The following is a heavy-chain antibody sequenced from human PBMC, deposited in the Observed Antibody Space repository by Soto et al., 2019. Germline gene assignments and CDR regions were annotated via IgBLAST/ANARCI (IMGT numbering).Heavy chain of an antibody. V-gene: IGHV3-48*03. J-gene: IGHJ4*02. CDR1: GFRFNEYE. CDR2: INSGGSLI. D-gene: IGHD3-10*01. Sequence: EVQLVESGGGLVQPGGSLRLSCVGSGFRFNEYEINWVRQAPGKGLEWIAYINSGGSLIYYAASVKGRFTISRDNYKDSVYLQMTSLRAADTALYYCARETSYGQSATIVGEFWGQGTLVTLSS. CDR3: ARETSYGQSATIVGEF.